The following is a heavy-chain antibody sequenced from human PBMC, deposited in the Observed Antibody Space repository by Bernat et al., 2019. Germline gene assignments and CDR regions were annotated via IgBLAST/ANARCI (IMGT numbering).Heavy chain of an antibody. Sequence: QVQLQQWGAGLLKPSETLSLTCAVYGGSFSGYYWSWIRQPPGKGLEWIGEINHSGSTNYNPSLKSRVTISVDTSKNQFSLKLSSVTAADTAVYYCARAPSLDIVVVVAATSGVYFDYWGQGTLVTVSS. CDR3: ARAPSLDIVVVVAATSGVYFDY. V-gene: IGHV4-34*01. CDR2: INHSGST. CDR1: GGSFSGYY. D-gene: IGHD2-15*01. J-gene: IGHJ4*02.